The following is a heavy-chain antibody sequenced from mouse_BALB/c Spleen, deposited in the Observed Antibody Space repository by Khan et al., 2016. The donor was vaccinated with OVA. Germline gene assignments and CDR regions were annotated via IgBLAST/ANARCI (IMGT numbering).Heavy chain of an antibody. D-gene: IGHD2-13*01. CDR1: GYTFTSYT. Sequence: QVRLQQSGAELARPAASVTMSCKASGYTFTSYTIHWIKQRPGQGLEWIGYINPSNGYTNYNQKFKDKATLTTDKSSTTAYLQLSSLTSDDSAVYNCVRDEAYHGDYGCFAYWGQGTLVTVSA. CDR2: INPSNGYT. CDR3: VRDEAYHGDYGCFAY. V-gene: IGHV1-4*01. J-gene: IGHJ3*01.